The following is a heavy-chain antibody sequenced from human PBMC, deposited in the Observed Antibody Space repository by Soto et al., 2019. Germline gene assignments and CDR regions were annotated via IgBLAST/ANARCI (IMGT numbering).Heavy chain of an antibody. J-gene: IGHJ5*02. V-gene: IGHV4-4*07. Sequence: SETLSLTCTVSGASISSYFWTWIRQPAGKGLDWIGRISTSGTTNYNPSLKSRVTMSVDTSKNHFSLNLSSVTAADTAVYYCAREVGPDRGFDPWGQGTLVTVPQ. CDR3: AREVGPDRGFDP. CDR2: ISTSGTT. CDR1: GASISSYF.